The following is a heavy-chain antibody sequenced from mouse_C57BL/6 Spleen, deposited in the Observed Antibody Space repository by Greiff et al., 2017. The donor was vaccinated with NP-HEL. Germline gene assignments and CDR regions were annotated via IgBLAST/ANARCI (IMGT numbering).Heavy chain of an antibody. J-gene: IGHJ3*01. V-gene: IGHV1-18*01. D-gene: IGHD1-1*01. CDR1: GYTFTDYN. CDR2: INPNNGGT. Sequence: EVQLQQSGPELVKPGASVKIPCKASGYTFTDYNMDWVKQSHGKSLEWIGDINPNNGGTIYNQKFKGKATLTVDKSSSTAYMELRSLTSEDTAVYYCARSHYGSSYWFAYWGQGTLVTVSA. CDR3: ARSHYGSSYWFAY.